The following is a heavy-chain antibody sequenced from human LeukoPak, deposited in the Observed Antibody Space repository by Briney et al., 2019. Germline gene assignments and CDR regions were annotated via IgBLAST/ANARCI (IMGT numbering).Heavy chain of an antibody. CDR1: GFIFSTYW. D-gene: IGHD5-18*01. J-gene: IGHJ4*02. CDR3: ARDAGYGYDRFDY. CDR2: IKEDGSDK. V-gene: IGHV3-7*01. Sequence: GGSLTLSCAASGFIFSTYWMAWVRQAPGKGLEWVANIKEDGSDKNYVVSMKGGFTISRDNAKNSLYLQMNSLRAEDTAVYYCARDAGYGYDRFDYWGQGTQVTVSS.